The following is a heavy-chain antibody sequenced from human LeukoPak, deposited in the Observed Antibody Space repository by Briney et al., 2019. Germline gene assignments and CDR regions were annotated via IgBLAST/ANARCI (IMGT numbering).Heavy chain of an antibody. CDR1: GFSLSNNY. CDR3: ARVMVRGPRGRYFDY. J-gene: IGHJ4*02. D-gene: IGHD3-10*01. CDR2: IYSGGST. Sequence: TGGSLRLSCAGSGFSLSNNYMSWVRQAPGKGLEWVSVIYSGGSTYYADSVKGRFTISRDNSKNTLYLQMNSLRAEDTAVYYCARVMVRGPRGRYFDYWGQGTLVTVSS. V-gene: IGHV3-53*01.